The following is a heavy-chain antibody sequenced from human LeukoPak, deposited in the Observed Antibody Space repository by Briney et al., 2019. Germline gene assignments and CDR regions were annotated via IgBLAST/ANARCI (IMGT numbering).Heavy chain of an antibody. V-gene: IGHV3-11*04. CDR1: GFTFSNAW. J-gene: IGHJ4*02. CDR3: ARAVAGTSPLFDY. D-gene: IGHD6-19*01. CDR2: ISSSASII. Sequence: RTGGSLRLSCAASGFTFSNAWMSWVRQAPGKGLEWVSYISSSASIIYYSDSVKGRFTISRDNAKNSLYLQMNSLRAEDTAVYYCARAVAGTSPLFDYWGQGTLVTVSS.